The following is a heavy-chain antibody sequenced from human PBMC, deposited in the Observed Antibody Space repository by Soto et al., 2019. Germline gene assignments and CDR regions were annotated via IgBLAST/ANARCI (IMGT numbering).Heavy chain of an antibody. J-gene: IGHJ5*02. CDR1: GDSISRGGYY. CDR2: IYHSGST. Sequence: QVQLQESGPGLVKPSQTLSLTCTVSGDSISRGGYYWNWLRQHPRKGLEWIGYIYHSGSTIYNPSLKSRVTXSVXPSXNRLSLELSNVTAADTAVYYCARDGAGAYGLGWFDPWGQGILVTVSS. V-gene: IGHV4-31*03. CDR3: ARDGAGAYGLGWFDP. D-gene: IGHD2-21*01.